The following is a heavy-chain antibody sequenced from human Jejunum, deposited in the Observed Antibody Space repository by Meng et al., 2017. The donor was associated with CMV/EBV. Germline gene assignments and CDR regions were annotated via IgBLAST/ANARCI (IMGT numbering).Heavy chain of an antibody. CDR1: GFALRSYW. CDR3: SRDFGGLSL. V-gene: IGHV3-74*03. D-gene: IGHD3-10*01. Sequence: VQLVESGGGLFQPGGSLRLSCAVSGFALRSYWMHWVRQAPGKGLEWVSRIDIDGRDITYADSVKGRFTISRDTAKNMLYLQMNSLRAEDTAVYYCSRDFGGLSLWGQGTLVTVSS. J-gene: IGHJ4*02. CDR2: IDIDGRDI.